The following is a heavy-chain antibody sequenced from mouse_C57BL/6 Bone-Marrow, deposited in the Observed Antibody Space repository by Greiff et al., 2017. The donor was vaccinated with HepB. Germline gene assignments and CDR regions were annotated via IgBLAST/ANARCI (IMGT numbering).Heavy chain of an antibody. CDR3: ARGLRDYY. V-gene: IGHV1-81*01. Sequence: QVQLKQSGAELARPGASVKLSCKASGYTFTSYGISWVKQRTGQGLEWIGEIYPRSGNTYYNEKFKGKATLTADKSSSTAYMELRSLTSEDSAVYFCARGLRDYYWGQGTTLTVSS. J-gene: IGHJ2*01. CDR2: IYPRSGNT. D-gene: IGHD1-1*01. CDR1: GYTFTSYG.